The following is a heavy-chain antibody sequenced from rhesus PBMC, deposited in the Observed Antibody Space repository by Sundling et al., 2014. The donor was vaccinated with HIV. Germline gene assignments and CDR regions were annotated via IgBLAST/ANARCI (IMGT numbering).Heavy chain of an antibody. Sequence: QVHLHESGPGVVRPWETLSLTCAVSGGSISTYNWWTWIRQPPGKGLEWIGSVHGNSATTHYNPSLKNRVTISKDTSKNQFSLKLSSVTAADTAVYYCATDPDYGNYFDHWGQGLLVTVSS. CDR1: GGSISTYNW. CDR2: VHGNSATT. J-gene: IGHJ4*01. V-gene: IGHV4S9*01. CDR3: ATDPDYGNYFDH. D-gene: IGHD4-29*01.